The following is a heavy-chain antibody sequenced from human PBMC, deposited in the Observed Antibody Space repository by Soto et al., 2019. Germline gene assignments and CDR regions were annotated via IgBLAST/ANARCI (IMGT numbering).Heavy chain of an antibody. CDR1: GFTFTNAW. V-gene: IGHV3-15*07. CDR3: TTEQGS. Sequence: EVQLVESGGGLVKPGESLRLSWAASGFTFTNAWMNWVRQAPGKGLEWVGRSRSKTDGGTPDYAAPVKGRFTISRDDSKNTVYVQMNSRKTEETALYYCTTEQGSWGQGPLVTVSS. CDR2: SRSKTDGGTP. J-gene: IGHJ5*02.